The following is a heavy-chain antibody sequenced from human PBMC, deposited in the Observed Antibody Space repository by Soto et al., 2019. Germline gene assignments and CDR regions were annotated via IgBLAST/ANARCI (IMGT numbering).Heavy chain of an antibody. CDR2: IIPMFGTL. V-gene: IGHV1-69*06. D-gene: IGHD6-6*01. CDR3: ARKVASSDDAFDI. Sequence: QLHLVQSGAEVKKPGSSVKVSCKASGGTFSSYTISWVRQAPGQGLEWLGGIIPMFGTLYYAQKFRGRLTIAADSSTSTAYMELSTLRSDDTAVYYCARKVASSDDAFDIWGQGTMVTVSS. J-gene: IGHJ3*02. CDR1: GGTFSSYT.